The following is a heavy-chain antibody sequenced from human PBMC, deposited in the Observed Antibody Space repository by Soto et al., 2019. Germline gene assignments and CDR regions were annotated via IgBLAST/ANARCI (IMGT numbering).Heavy chain of an antibody. CDR3: ARVADNYAIGGNFTFLAF. Sequence: PSETLSLTCTVSGGSVTTSSTYWSWIRHSPGKGLEWIGYVHHSGRTYYNPSLKSRVKMSVDTAKNQYDLTLTSVTAADTAVYYCARVADNYAIGGNFTFLAFWGKGTLVT. CDR1: GGSVTTSSTY. CDR2: VHHSGRT. D-gene: IGHD2-21*02. J-gene: IGHJ1*01. V-gene: IGHV4-31*03.